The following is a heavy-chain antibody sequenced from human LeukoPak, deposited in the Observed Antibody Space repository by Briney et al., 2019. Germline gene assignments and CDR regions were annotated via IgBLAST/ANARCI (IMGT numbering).Heavy chain of an antibody. J-gene: IGHJ6*02. CDR3: AKRYDFWSGSFNYYNMDV. Sequence: GGSLRLSCVGSGFSFSSYAMSWVRQAPGKGLEWVSDISGGGGNAYYADSIKGRFTISRDNSKNTLYLQMNSLRAEDTAVYYCAKRYDFWSGSFNYYNMDVWDQGTTVTVS. CDR2: ISGGGGNA. CDR1: GFSFSSYA. V-gene: IGHV3-23*01. D-gene: IGHD3-3*01.